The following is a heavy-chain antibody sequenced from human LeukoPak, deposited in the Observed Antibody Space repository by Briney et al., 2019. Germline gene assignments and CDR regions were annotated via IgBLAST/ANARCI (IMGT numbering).Heavy chain of an antibody. CDR1: GGTFSSYA. Sequence: GASVKVSCKASGGTFSSYAISWVRQAPGQGLEWMGGIIPIFGTANYAQKFQGGVTITTDESTSTAYMELSGLRSEDTAVYYCARDAQKYYDFWSGGGDYYYYMDVWGKGTTVTVSS. CDR2: IIPIFGTA. V-gene: IGHV1-69*05. J-gene: IGHJ6*03. D-gene: IGHD3-3*01. CDR3: ARDAQKYYDFWSGGGDYYYYMDV.